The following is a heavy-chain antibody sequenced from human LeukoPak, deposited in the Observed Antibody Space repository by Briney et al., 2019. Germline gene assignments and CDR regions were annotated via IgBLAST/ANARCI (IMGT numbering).Heavy chain of an antibody. V-gene: IGHV1-46*01. D-gene: IGHD3-3*01. Sequence: ASVKVSCKASGYTFTSYFMHWVRQAPGQGLEWMGIINPSDRSTSYAQKFQGRVTVTRDTSTSTAYMELSSLRSEDTAVYYCARGRRITIFGVVTDAFDIWGQGTMVTVSS. CDR1: GYTFTSYF. CDR2: INPSDRST. J-gene: IGHJ3*02. CDR3: ARGRRITIFGVVTDAFDI.